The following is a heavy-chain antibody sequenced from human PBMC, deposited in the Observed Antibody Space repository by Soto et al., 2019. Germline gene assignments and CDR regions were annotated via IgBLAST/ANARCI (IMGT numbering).Heavy chain of an antibody. V-gene: IGHV1-2*02. Sequence: ASVKVSCKASGHTFTGYYMHWVRQAPGQGLEWMGWINPNSGGTNYAQKFQGRVTMTRDTSISTAYMELSRLRSDDTAGYYCARSGYRGINSRYYYYGMDVWGQGTTVTVSS. CDR1: GHTFTGYY. J-gene: IGHJ6*02. CDR2: INPNSGGT. CDR3: ARSGYRGINSRYYYYGMDV. D-gene: IGHD6-13*01.